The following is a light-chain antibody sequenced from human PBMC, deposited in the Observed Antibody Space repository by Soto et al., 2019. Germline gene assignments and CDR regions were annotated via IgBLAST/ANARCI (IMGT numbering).Light chain of an antibody. CDR2: FDS. J-gene: IGLJ2*01. CDR3: QVWDSSSDHVV. CDR1: NIRSKT. V-gene: IGLV3-21*04. Sequence: SYELTQPPSVSVAPGKTARITCGGNNIRSKTVHWYQQKPGQAPVVVIYFDSDRPSGIPERFSGSNSGNTATLTISRVEAGDEADYYCQVWDSSSDHVVFGGGTKLTVL.